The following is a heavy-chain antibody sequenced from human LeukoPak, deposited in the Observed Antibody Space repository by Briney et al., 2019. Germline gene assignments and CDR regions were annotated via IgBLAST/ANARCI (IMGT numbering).Heavy chain of an antibody. J-gene: IGHJ4*02. CDR1: GFTFSSYA. V-gene: IGHV3-23*01. D-gene: IGHD6-19*01. CDR2: ISGGGGST. CDR3: AKDPEYSSGWYLDY. Sequence: PGGSLRLSCAASGFTFSSYAMSWVRQAPGKGLEWVSAISGGGGSTYYADSVKGRFTISRDNSKNTLYLQMSSLRAEDSAVYYCAKDPEYSSGWYLDYWGQGTLVTVSS.